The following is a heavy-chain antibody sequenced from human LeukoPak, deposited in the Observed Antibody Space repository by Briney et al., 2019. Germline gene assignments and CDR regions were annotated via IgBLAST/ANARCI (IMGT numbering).Heavy chain of an antibody. CDR3: AKGNYYDFWSGYYNYMDV. Sequence: GGSLRLSCAASGFTFSSYAMSWVRQAPGKGLECVSAISCSGGSTYYADSVKGRFTISRDNSKNTLYLQMNSLRAEDTAVYYCAKGNYYDFWSGYYNYMDVWGKGTTVTVPS. CDR1: GFTFSSYA. CDR2: ISCSGGST. D-gene: IGHD3-3*01. J-gene: IGHJ6*03. V-gene: IGHV3-23*01.